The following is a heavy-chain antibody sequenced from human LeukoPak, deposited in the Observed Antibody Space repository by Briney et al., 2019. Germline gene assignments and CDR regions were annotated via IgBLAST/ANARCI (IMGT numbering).Heavy chain of an antibody. CDR1: GFTFSGSA. D-gene: IGHD1-26*01. CDR3: TSSYSGSYFRAYFDY. J-gene: IGHJ4*02. V-gene: IGHV3-73*01. CDR2: IRSKANSYAT. Sequence: GGSLRLSCAASGFTFSGSAMHWVRQASGKGLEWVGRIRSKANSYATAYATSVKGRFTISRDDSKNTAYLQMNSLKTEDTAVYYCTSSYSGSYFRAYFDYWGQGTLVTVSS.